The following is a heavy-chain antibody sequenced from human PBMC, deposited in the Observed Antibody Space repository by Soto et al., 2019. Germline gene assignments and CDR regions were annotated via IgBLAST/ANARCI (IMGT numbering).Heavy chain of an antibody. Sequence: EMQLLESGGGLVQPGGSLRLSSVASGFTFSSYAMSWVRQAPGKGLEWVSVISGSGGTTYCADSVQGRFTIARDNSKNTLFLQMNSLRAEDTAVYYCAKDVATWYFDVWGRGALVTVSS. J-gene: IGHJ2*01. V-gene: IGHV3-23*01. CDR3: AKDVATWYFDV. CDR1: GFTFSSYA. CDR2: ISGSGGTT. D-gene: IGHD2-21*01.